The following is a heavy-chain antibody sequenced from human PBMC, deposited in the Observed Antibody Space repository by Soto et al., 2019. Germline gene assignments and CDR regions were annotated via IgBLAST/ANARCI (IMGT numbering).Heavy chain of an antibody. CDR1: GFTFSKYA. CDR3: AKVFSPEGGNYFDH. CDR2: ISNSFSDGNT. V-gene: IGHV3-23*01. J-gene: IGHJ4*02. Sequence: WSLRLSCAASGFTFSKYAMNWVRQAPGKGLEWVSAISNSFSDGNTHYADSVKGRFTISRDNDKNTVFLEMNSLRAEDTAVYYCAKVFSPEGGNYFDHWGQGTLVTVSS.